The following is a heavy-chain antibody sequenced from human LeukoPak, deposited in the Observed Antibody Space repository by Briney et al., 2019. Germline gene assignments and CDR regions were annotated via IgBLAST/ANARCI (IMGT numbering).Heavy chain of an antibody. CDR2: ISVYNGNT. J-gene: IGHJ4*02. Sequence: GASVKVSCKASGYACTSHGISWVRQAPGQGLEWMGWISVYNGNTNYAQKLQGRVTMTTDTSTSTAYMELRSLRSDDTAVYYCARDPPYYYDSSGYYGGLDYWGQGTLVTVSS. V-gene: IGHV1-18*01. CDR1: GYACTSHG. D-gene: IGHD3-22*01. CDR3: ARDPPYYYDSSGYYGGLDY.